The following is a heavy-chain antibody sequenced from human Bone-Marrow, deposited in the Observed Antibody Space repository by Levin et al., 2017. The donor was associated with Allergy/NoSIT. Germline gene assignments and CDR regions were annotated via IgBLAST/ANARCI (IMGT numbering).Heavy chain of an antibody. CDR3: AKGKNSEWWSPVDS. CDR2: IGGSGGDT. Sequence: GGSLRLSCAASGFTFSGSAMTWVRQGPGKGLEWVSVIGGSGGDTFYLDSVKGRFTISRDNSKNTVYLQLNRLRVEDTAVYYCAKGKNSEWWSPVDSWGQGTLVTVAS. J-gene: IGHJ4*02. D-gene: IGHD2-15*01. V-gene: IGHV3-23*01. CDR1: GFTFSGSA.